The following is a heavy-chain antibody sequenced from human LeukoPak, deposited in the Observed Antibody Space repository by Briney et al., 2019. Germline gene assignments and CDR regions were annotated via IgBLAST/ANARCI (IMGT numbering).Heavy chain of an antibody. CDR3: ARGYYDFWSGYLGHDY. J-gene: IGHJ4*02. CDR1: GYTFTGYY. Sequence: ASVKVSCKASGYTFTGYYMHWVRQAPGQGLEWMGWISPNSGGTNYAQKFQGRVTMTRDTSISTAYMELSRLRSDDTAVYYCARGYYDFWSGYLGHDYWGQGTLVTVSS. CDR2: ISPNSGGT. D-gene: IGHD3-3*01. V-gene: IGHV1-2*02.